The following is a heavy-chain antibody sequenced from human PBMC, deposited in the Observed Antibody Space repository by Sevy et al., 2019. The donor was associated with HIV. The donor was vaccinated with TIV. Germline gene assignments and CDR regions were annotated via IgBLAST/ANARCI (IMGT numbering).Heavy chain of an antibody. Sequence: GESLKISCKGSEYNFTNYWIGWVRQMPGKGLERMGIIYPGDSGTRYSPSFQDQVTISADKSSSTAYLQWSSLKASDTAMYYCARISSSPRAYYYYFGMDVWGQGTTVTVSS. CDR3: ARISSSPRAYYYYFGMDV. V-gene: IGHV5-51*01. CDR1: EYNFTNYW. D-gene: IGHD6-6*01. J-gene: IGHJ6*02. CDR2: IYPGDSGT.